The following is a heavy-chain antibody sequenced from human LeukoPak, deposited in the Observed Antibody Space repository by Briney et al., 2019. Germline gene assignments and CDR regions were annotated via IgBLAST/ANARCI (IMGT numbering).Heavy chain of an antibody. CDR1: GGSITDTNW. CDR2: VNLQGST. J-gene: IGHJ4*02. Sequence: SGTLSLTCGVSGGSITDTNWWTWFRQPPGKGLEWIGEVNLQGSTNYNPSLKSRVAISVDKSENHISLKLTSVTAADTAVYYCAREGGPYRPLDYSGQGTLVTVAS. CDR3: AREGGPYRPLDY. V-gene: IGHV4-4*02.